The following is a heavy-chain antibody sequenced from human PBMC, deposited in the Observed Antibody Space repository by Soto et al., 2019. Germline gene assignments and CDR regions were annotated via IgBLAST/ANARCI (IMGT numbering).Heavy chain of an antibody. V-gene: IGHV3-30*18. CDR3: AKDLVGAAPNYYFDY. CDR1: GFTFSSYG. J-gene: IGHJ4*02. D-gene: IGHD1-26*01. CDR2: ISYDGSNK. Sequence: QVQLVESGGGVVQPERSLRLSCAASGFTFSSYGMHWVRQAPGKGLEWVAVISYDGSNKYYADSVKGRFTISRDNSKNTLYLQMNSLRAEDTAVYYCAKDLVGAAPNYYFDYWGQGTLVTVSS.